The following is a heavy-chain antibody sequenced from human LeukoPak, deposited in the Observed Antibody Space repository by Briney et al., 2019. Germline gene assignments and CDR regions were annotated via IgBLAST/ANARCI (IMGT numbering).Heavy chain of an antibody. V-gene: IGHV3-23*01. Sequence: GGSLRLSCAASGFTFSSYGMSWVRQAPGKGLEWVSAINTSGGSTYYADSVKGRFTISRDNSKNTLYLQMNSLRAEDTAVYYCATSGLSRFGFWGQGTLVTVSS. CDR2: INTSGGST. J-gene: IGHJ4*02. CDR1: GFTFSSYG. CDR3: ATSGLSRFGF. D-gene: IGHD2/OR15-2a*01.